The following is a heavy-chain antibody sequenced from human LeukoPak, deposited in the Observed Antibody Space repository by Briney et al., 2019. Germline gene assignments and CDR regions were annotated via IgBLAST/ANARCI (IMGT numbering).Heavy chain of an antibody. CDR3: ARGRLRKNWFDP. Sequence: SETLSLTCTVSGGSISSYYWGRVRQSPGKGLEWIGNIHHSGSTYYNPSLKSRVTISVDTSKNQFSLKLSSVTAADTAVYYCARGRLRKNWFDPWGQGALVTVSS. V-gene: IGHV4-59*12. D-gene: IGHD3-3*01. CDR2: IHHSGST. CDR1: GGSISSYY. J-gene: IGHJ5*02.